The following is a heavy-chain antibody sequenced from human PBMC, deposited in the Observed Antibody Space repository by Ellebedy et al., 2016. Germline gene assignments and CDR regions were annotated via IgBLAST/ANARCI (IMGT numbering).Heavy chain of an antibody. CDR1: GFTFSTYA. J-gene: IGHJ6*03. V-gene: IGHV3-23*01. Sequence: GESLKISXAASGFTFSTYAMSWVRQAPGKGLEWVSVIGGSGGSTYYADSVKVRFTISRDNSKNTLFLQMNSLRAEDTAVYYCARGGTGEPSDIVVVPAAIRYYYYYYMDVWGKGTTVTVSS. CDR3: ARGGTGEPSDIVVVPAAIRYYYYYYMDV. CDR2: IGGSGGST. D-gene: IGHD2-2*02.